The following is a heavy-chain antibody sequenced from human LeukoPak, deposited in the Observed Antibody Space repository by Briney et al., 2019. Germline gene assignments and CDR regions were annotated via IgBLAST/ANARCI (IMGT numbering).Heavy chain of an antibody. V-gene: IGHV1-69*04. CDR1: GGTFSSYA. Sequence: ASVKVSCKASGGTFSSYAISWVRQAPGQGLEWMGRIIPILGIANYAQKFQGRVTITADKSTSTAYMELSSLRSEDTAVYYCAAYCSGGSCYPGYGMDVWGQGTTVTVSS. CDR2: IIPILGIA. D-gene: IGHD2-15*01. CDR3: AAYCSGGSCYPGYGMDV. J-gene: IGHJ6*02.